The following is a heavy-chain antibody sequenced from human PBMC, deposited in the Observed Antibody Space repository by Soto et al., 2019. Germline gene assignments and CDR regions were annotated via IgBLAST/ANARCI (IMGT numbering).Heavy chain of an antibody. D-gene: IGHD2-2*01. Sequence: ASVKVSCKASDYTFTSYGISWVRQAPGQGLEWMGWISAYNGNTNYAQKLQGRVTMTTDTSTSTAYMELRSLRSDDTAVYYCARERGIVVVPAARNHYYYGMDVWGQGTTVTVSS. CDR2: ISAYNGNT. CDR1: DYTFTSYG. CDR3: ARERGIVVVPAARNHYYYGMDV. J-gene: IGHJ6*02. V-gene: IGHV1-18*01.